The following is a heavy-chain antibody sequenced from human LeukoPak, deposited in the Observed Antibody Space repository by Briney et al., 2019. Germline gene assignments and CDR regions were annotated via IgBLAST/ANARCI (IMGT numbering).Heavy chain of an antibody. CDR2: INHSGST. CDR3: ARSGWNYVRYNWFDP. Sequence: PSETLSLTCAVSGGSFSGYYWSWIRQPPGKGLEWIGEINHSGSTNYNPSLKSRVTISVDTSKNQFSLKLSSVTAADTAVYYCARSGWNYVRYNWFDPWGQGTLVTVSS. CDR1: GGSFSGYY. V-gene: IGHV4-34*01. D-gene: IGHD1-7*01. J-gene: IGHJ5*02.